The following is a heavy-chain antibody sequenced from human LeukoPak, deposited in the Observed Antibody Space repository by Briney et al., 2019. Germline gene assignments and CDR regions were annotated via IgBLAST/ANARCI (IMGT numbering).Heavy chain of an antibody. J-gene: IGHJ4*02. CDR3: ASVYDSSGYYPF. Sequence: SETLSPTCAVYGVSFSGYYWSWIRQPPGKGLEWIGEINHSGSTNYNPSLKSRVTISVDTSKNQFSLKLSSVTAADTAVYYCASVYDSSGYYPFWGQGTLVTVSS. D-gene: IGHD3-22*01. V-gene: IGHV4-34*01. CDR2: INHSGST. CDR1: GVSFSGYY.